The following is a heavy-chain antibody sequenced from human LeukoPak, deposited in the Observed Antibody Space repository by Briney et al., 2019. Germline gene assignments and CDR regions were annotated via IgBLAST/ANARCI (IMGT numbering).Heavy chain of an antibody. D-gene: IGHD3-10*01. J-gene: IGHJ4*02. Sequence: GGSLRLSCAASGFTFSSYAMSWVGQAPGKGLEWVSAISGSGGSTYYADSVKGRFTISRDNSKNTLYLQMNSLRAEDTAVYYCAKGAIWFGEFGDFHYWGQGTLVTVSS. CDR1: GFTFSSYA. CDR3: AKGAIWFGEFGDFHY. CDR2: ISGSGGST. V-gene: IGHV3-23*01.